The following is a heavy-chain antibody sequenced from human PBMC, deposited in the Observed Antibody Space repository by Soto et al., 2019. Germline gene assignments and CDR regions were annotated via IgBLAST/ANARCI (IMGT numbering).Heavy chain of an antibody. CDR1: GYRFSTYW. CDR3: ARLGGIGDDRTWIR. D-gene: IGHD3-3*01. CDR2: IYPGDSDT. J-gene: IGHJ1*01. V-gene: IGHV5-51*01. Sequence: GESLKISCKASGYRFSTYWIGWVRQRPGKGPEWMAIIYPGDSDTRENASFQGQVTISADKSSNTVHLQWRSLKASDTAIYYWARLGGIGDDRTWIRWGRGTRVTIAS.